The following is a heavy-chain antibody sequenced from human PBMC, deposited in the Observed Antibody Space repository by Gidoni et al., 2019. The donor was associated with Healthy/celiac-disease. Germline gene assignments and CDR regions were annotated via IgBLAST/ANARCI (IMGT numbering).Heavy chain of an antibody. CDR1: GNSFTSYW. Sequence: EVQLVQSGAEGKKTGESLRIAGKGSGNSFTSYWISWVRQMPGKGLEWMGRIDPRDSYTNYSPSFQGHVTISADKSISTAYLQWSSLKASDTAMYYCASIPGYSSGWYDYWGQGTLVTVSS. J-gene: IGHJ4*02. CDR3: ASIPGYSSGWYDY. D-gene: IGHD6-19*01. V-gene: IGHV5-10-1*03. CDR2: IDPRDSYT.